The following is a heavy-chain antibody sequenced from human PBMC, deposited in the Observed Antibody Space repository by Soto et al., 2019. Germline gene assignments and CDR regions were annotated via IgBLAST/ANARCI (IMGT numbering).Heavy chain of an antibody. CDR2: IYWDDDK. Sequence: SGPTLVNPTQTLTLTCTFSGFSLSTSGVGVGWIRQPPGKALEWLALIYWDDDKRYSPSLKSRLTITKDTSKNQVVLTMTNMDPVDTATYYCAHRLCSGGSCYSNSWFDPWGQGTLVTVS. CDR3: AHRLCSGGSCYSNSWFDP. V-gene: IGHV2-5*02. J-gene: IGHJ5*02. CDR1: GFSLSTSGVG. D-gene: IGHD2-15*01.